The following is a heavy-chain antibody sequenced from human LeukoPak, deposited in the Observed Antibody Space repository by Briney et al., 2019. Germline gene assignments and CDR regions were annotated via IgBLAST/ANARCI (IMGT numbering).Heavy chain of an antibody. Sequence: GGSLRLSCAASGFTFSSYGMSWVRQAPGKGLEWVSAISGSGGSTYYADSVKGRFTISRDNSKNTLYLQMNSQRAEDTAVYYCARGGSYYYDRHDAFDIWGQGTMVTVSS. CDR2: ISGSGGST. D-gene: IGHD3-22*01. V-gene: IGHV3-23*01. J-gene: IGHJ3*02. CDR1: GFTFSSYG. CDR3: ARGGSYYYDRHDAFDI.